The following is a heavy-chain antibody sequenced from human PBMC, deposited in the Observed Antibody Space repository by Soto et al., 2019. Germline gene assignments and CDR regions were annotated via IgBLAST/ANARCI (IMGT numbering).Heavy chain of an antibody. D-gene: IGHD4-17*01. CDR2: ISSSGSTV. Sequence: GGSLRLSCAASGFTFSDYYMSWIRQAPGKGLECLSYISSSGSTVYDAESVKGRFTISRDNARNSLYLQMNSLRADDTAVYYCVKDPTDYADNYWGKGTLVTVS. V-gene: IGHV3-11*01. J-gene: IGHJ4*02. CDR3: VKDPTDYADNY. CDR1: GFTFSDYY.